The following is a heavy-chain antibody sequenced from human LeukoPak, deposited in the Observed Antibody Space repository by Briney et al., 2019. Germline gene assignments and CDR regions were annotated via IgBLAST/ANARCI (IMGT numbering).Heavy chain of an antibody. V-gene: IGHV1-2*02. CDR2: INPNSGGT. J-gene: IGHJ4*02. Sequence: ASVKVSCKASGYTFTSYGISWVRQAPGQGLEWMGWINPNSGGTNYAQKFQGRVTMTRDTSISTAYMELSRLRSDDTAVYYCAREGIGRRYCSSTSCYRMGYWGQGTLVTVSS. CDR1: GYTFTSYG. D-gene: IGHD2-2*02. CDR3: AREGIGRRYCSSTSCYRMGY.